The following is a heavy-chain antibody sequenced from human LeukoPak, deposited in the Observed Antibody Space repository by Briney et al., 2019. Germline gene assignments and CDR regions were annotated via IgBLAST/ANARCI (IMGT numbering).Heavy chain of an antibody. CDR3: TTRSGYHVYYYGMDV. V-gene: IGHV3-15*01. CDR1: GFTPSNAW. Sequence: GGSLRLSRAASGFTPSNAWMSWVRQAPGKGLWWVGRIKSKTDGGTTDYAAPVKGRFTISRDDSKNTLYLQMNSLKTEDTAVYYCTTRSGYHVYYYGMDVWGKGTTVTVSS. D-gene: IGHD3-9*01. CDR2: IKSKTDGGTT. J-gene: IGHJ6*04.